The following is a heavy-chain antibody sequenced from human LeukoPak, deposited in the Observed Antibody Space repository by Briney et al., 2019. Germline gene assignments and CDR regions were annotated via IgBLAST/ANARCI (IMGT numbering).Heavy chain of an antibody. J-gene: IGHJ4*02. CDR2: INHSGST. Sequence: SETLSLTCAVYGGSFSGYYWSWIRQPPGKGLEWIGEINHSGSTNYNPSLKSRVTISVDTSKNQFSLKLNSVTAADTAVYYCARRSTGTNSIDFWGQGTLVTVSS. D-gene: IGHD4-23*01. CDR3: ARRSTGTNSIDF. CDR1: GGSFSGYY. V-gene: IGHV4-34*01.